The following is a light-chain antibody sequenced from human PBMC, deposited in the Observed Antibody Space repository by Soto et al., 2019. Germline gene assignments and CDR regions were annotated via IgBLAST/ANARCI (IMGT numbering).Light chain of an antibody. CDR2: DAS. CDR3: QQYNSY. Sequence: DIQMTQSPSTLSASVGDRVTITCRASQSISNWLAWYQQKPGKAPKLLIYDASSLESGVPSRFSGSGSGTECNLTISSMQPDDFATDSCQQYNSYFGQGTKLEIK. CDR1: QSISNW. J-gene: IGKJ2*01. V-gene: IGKV1-5*01.